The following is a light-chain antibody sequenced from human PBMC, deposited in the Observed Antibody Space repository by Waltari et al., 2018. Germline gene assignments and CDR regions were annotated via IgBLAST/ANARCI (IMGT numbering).Light chain of an antibody. Sequence: EIVLTQSPATLSLSPGERATLPCRASQSIKNYLAWYQQKPGQAPRLLIYHASNRATGIPARFSGSGSGTDFTLTISSLEPEDFAVYYCQQRTDWPLTFGGGTTVEIK. V-gene: IGKV3-11*01. CDR1: QSIKNY. CDR3: QQRTDWPLT. CDR2: HAS. J-gene: IGKJ4*01.